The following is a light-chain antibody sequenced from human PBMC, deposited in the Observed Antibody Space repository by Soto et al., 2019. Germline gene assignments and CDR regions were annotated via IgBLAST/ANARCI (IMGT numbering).Light chain of an antibody. CDR1: SSNIGSNT. J-gene: IGLJ3*02. V-gene: IGLV1-44*01. CDR2: SNN. CDR3: AAWDDSLNGVV. Sequence: QSVLTQPPSASGTPGQRVTISCSVSSSNIGSNTVNWYQQLPGTAPKLLIYSNNPRPSGVPDRFSGSKSGTSASLAISGLQSEDEADYYCAAWDDSLNGVVFGGGTK.